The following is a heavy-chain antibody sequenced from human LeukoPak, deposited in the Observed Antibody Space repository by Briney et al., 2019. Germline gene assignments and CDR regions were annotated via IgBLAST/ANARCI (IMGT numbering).Heavy chain of an antibody. J-gene: IGHJ5*02. D-gene: IGHD4-17*01. Sequence: GGSLRLSCAASGFTFSSYSMNWVRQAPGKGLEWVSSISSSSSYIYYADSVKGRFTISRDNAKNSLYLQMNSLRAEGTAVYYCARDRTVTNNWFDPWGQGTLVTVSS. CDR1: GFTFSSYS. CDR3: ARDRTVTNNWFDP. CDR2: ISSSSSYI. V-gene: IGHV3-21*01.